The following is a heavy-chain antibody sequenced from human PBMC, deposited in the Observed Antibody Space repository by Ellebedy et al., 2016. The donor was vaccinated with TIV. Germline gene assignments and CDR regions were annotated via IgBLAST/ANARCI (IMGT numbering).Heavy chain of an antibody. Sequence: GESLKISCAASRFSFRSYWMTWVRQAPGKGLEWVANINQDGSEQYYVDSVQGRFTISRDNARNSLNLQMNSVRAEDAAVYYCATDGSYGDYRSPTHAFVMWGQGTMVIVSS. CDR2: INQDGSEQ. CDR3: ATDGSYGDYRSPTHAFVM. CDR1: RFSFRSYW. V-gene: IGHV3-7*01. D-gene: IGHD4-17*01. J-gene: IGHJ3*02.